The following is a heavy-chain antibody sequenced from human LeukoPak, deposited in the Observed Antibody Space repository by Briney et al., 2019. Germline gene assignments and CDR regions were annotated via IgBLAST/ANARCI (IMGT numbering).Heavy chain of an antibody. Sequence: GGSLRLSCAASGFTFSSYWVHWVRQTPGKGLVWVSRINSDGSGTSYADSVKGRFTISRDNAKNTLFLQMNSLRAEDTAVYYCAKDQQWLVSYFDYWGQGTLVTVSS. J-gene: IGHJ4*02. CDR2: INSDGSGT. D-gene: IGHD6-19*01. CDR3: AKDQQWLVSYFDY. CDR1: GFTFSSYW. V-gene: IGHV3-74*01.